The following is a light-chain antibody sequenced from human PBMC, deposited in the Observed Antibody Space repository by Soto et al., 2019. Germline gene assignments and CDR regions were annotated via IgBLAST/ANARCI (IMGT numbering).Light chain of an antibody. CDR1: QGITYY. J-gene: IGKJ4*01. V-gene: IGKV1-27*01. CDR3: QNYNSAPLT. CDR2: AAS. Sequence: DIQMTQSPSSLSASVGARVTITCRASQGITYYLAWYQQKPGKVPKLLIYAASTLQSGVTSRFSGGGSGADFTLTISSLQPEDVATYYCQNYNSAPLTFGGGTKVEIK.